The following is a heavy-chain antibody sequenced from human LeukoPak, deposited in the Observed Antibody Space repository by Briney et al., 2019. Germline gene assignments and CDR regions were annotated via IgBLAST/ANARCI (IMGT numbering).Heavy chain of an antibody. V-gene: IGHV3-74*01. Sequence: GGSLRLSCAASEFYWMHWVRQAPGKGLVWVSRINPDGSVTSYADSVKGRFTISRDNSKNTLYVQMNSLRADDTAVYYCAKGAYYYDSGAQYYFDYWGQGTLVTVSS. CDR2: INPDGSVT. J-gene: IGHJ4*02. CDR1: EFYW. CDR3: AKGAYYYDSGAQYYFDY. D-gene: IGHD3-22*01.